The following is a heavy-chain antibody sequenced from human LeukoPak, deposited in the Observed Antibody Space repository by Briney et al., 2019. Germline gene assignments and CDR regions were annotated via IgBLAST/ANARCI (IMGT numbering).Heavy chain of an antibody. CDR3: ARDQYWGFFDI. J-gene: IGHJ3*02. V-gene: IGHV3-74*01. D-gene: IGHD3-16*01. CDR1: GVTFSSYW. CDR2: TNTDGSST. Sequence: GGSLRLSCAASGVTFSSYWMSWVRQAPGKGLVWVSRTNTDGSSTSYADSVKGRFTISRDNAKNTLYLQMNSLRAEDTAVYYCARDQYWGFFDIWGQGTMVTVSS.